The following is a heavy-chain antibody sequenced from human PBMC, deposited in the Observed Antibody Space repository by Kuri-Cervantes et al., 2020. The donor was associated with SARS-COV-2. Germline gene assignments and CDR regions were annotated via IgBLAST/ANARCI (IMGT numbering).Heavy chain of an antibody. J-gene: IGHJ4*02. Sequence: GESLKISCAASGFTFSSYAMHWVRQAPGKGLEWVAVISYDGSNKYYADSVKGRFTISRDNSKNTLYPQMNSLRAEDTAVYYCARQGGRAIYFDYWGQGTLVTVSS. CDR3: ARQGGRAIYFDY. CDR1: GFTFSSYA. V-gene: IGHV3-30-3*01. D-gene: IGHD6-25*01. CDR2: ISYDGSNK.